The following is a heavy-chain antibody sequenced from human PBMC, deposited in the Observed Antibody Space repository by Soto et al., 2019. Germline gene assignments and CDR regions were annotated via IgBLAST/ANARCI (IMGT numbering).Heavy chain of an antibody. CDR2: IYHSGST. V-gene: IGHV4-4*02. CDR1: SGSISTANW. CDR3: ARRGGGVVLAATTPFDY. Sequence: QVPLQESGPRLVRPSGTLSLTCTVSSGSISTANWWSWVRQPPGRRLEWIGEIYHSGSTNYNLSLQSRVTLSVDKSKNQFSLSLTSVTAADTAIYYCARRGGGVVLAATTPFDYWGQGTLVTVSS. J-gene: IGHJ4*02. D-gene: IGHD2-15*01.